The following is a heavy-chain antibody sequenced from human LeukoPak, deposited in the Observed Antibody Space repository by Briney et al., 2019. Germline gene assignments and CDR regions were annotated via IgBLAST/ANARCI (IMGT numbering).Heavy chain of an antibody. V-gene: IGHV3-30*02. Sequence: GGSLRLSXAASGFTFSSYGMHWVRQAPGKGVEWVASLGYDGGSKYYADSVKGRFTISRDNSKNMLYLQMNSLRAEDTAVYYCAKDGGYCSSTSCQNYYYYYMDVWGKGTTVTVSS. D-gene: IGHD2-2*03. J-gene: IGHJ6*03. CDR2: LGYDGGSK. CDR3: AKDGGYCSSTSCQNYYYYYMDV. CDR1: GFTFSSYG.